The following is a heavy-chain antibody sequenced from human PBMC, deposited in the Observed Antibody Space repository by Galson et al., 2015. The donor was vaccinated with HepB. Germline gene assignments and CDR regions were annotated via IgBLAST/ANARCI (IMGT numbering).Heavy chain of an antibody. J-gene: IGHJ3*02. CDR1: GGTFSSYA. CDR3: AMKAGDYAFDI. D-gene: IGHD2-21*02. CDR2: IIPIFGIA. Sequence: SVKVSCKASGGTFSSYAISWVRQAPGQGLEWMGGIIPIFGIANYAQKFQGRVTVTADESTSTAYMELSSLRSEDTAVYYCAMKAGDYAFDIWGQGTMVTVSS. V-gene: IGHV1-69*13.